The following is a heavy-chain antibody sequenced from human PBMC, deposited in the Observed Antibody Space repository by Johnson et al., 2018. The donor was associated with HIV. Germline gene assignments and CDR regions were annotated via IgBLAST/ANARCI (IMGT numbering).Heavy chain of an antibody. Sequence: VQLVESGGGLIQPGGSLRLSCAASGFTVSSNYMSWLRQAPGKGLEWVSVIYSGGSTYYADSVKGRCTISRDNSKNTLYVQMNSLRAEDTAVYYWARDSAGIVGGTEGFDMWGQGTMVTVSS. J-gene: IGHJ3*02. V-gene: IGHV3-53*01. CDR2: IYSGGST. D-gene: IGHD1-26*01. CDR1: GFTVSSNY. CDR3: ARDSAGIVGGTEGFDM.